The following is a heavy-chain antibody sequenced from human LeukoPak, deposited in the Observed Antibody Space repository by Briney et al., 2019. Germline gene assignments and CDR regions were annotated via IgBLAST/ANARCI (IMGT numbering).Heavy chain of an antibody. Sequence: PSETLSLTCTVSGGSISSYYWSWIRQPPGKGLEWIGYIYYSGSTNYNPSLKSRVTISVDTSKNQFSLKLSSVTAADTAVYYCGRHEATAMVTFDYWGQGTLVTVSS. V-gene: IGHV4-59*08. D-gene: IGHD5-18*01. J-gene: IGHJ4*02. CDR2: IYYSGST. CDR1: GGSISSYY. CDR3: GRHEATAMVTFDY.